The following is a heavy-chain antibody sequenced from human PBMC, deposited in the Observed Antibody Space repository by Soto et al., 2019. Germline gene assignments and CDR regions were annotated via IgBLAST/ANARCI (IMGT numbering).Heavy chain of an antibody. CDR2: ISYDGSNK. CDR3: AKGYDSSGYYYSYY. CDR1: GFTFSSYG. D-gene: IGHD3-22*01. J-gene: IGHJ4*02. Sequence: GGSLRLSCAASGFTFSSYGMHWVRQAPGKGLEWVAVISYDGSNKYYADYVKGRFTISRDNSKNTLYLQMNSLRAEDTAVYYCAKGYDSSGYYYSYYWGQGTLVTVSS. V-gene: IGHV3-30*18.